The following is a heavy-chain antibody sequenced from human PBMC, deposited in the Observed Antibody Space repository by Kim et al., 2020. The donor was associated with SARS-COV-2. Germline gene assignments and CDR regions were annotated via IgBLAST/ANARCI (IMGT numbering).Heavy chain of an antibody. D-gene: IGHD5-12*01. CDR1: GFTFSNAC. Sequence: GGSLRLSCAASGFTFSNACMSWVRQAPGKGLEWVGRIKSKTDGGTTDYAAPVKGRFTISRDDSKNTLYLQMNSLKTEDTAVYYCITWGNHGYSVYDHHDYWGQGTLVTVSS. V-gene: IGHV3-15*01. J-gene: IGHJ4*02. CDR3: ITWGNHGYSVYDHHDY. CDR2: IKSKTDGGTT.